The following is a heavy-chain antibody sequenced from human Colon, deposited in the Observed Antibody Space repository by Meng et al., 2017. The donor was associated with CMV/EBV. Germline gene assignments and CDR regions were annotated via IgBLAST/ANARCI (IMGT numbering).Heavy chain of an antibody. CDR3: ARGAAAAFGYGMDV. J-gene: IGHJ6*02. CDR2: ISSSGSTI. V-gene: IGHV3-11*01. CDR1: GFTFSDYY. Sequence: GESLKISCAASGFTFSDYYMSWIRQAPGKGLEWVSYISSSGSTIYYADPVKGRFTISRDNAKNSLYLQMNSLRAEDTAVYYCARGAAAAFGYGMDVWGQGTTVTVSS. D-gene: IGHD3-16*01.